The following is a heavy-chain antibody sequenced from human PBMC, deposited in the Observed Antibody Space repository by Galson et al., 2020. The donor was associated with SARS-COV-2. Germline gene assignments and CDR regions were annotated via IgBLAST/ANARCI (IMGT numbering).Heavy chain of an antibody. CDR1: GFTVSSNY. D-gene: IGHD3-9*01. V-gene: IGHV3-53*01. CDR2: IYSGGST. J-gene: IGHJ3*02. CDR3: AREVKYFDWLFELDGKDAFDI. Sequence: METGGSLRLSCAASGFTVSSNYMSWVRQAPGKGLEWVPVIYSGGSTYYADSVKGRFTISRDNSKNTLYLQMNSLRAEDTAVYYCAREVKYFDWLFELDGKDAFDIWGQGTMVTVSS.